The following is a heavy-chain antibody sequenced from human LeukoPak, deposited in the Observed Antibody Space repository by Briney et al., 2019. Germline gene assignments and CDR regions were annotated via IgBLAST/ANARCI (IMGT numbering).Heavy chain of an antibody. CDR1: GFTFSSYA. D-gene: IGHD4-23*01. Sequence: PGGSLRLSCAASGFTFSSYAMSWVRQAPGKGPEWVSAISGSGGSTYYADSVKGRFTISRDNSKNTLYLQMNSLRAEDTAVYYCAKGYGGNSDFDYWGQGTLVTVSS. V-gene: IGHV3-23*01. CDR2: ISGSGGST. J-gene: IGHJ4*02. CDR3: AKGYGGNSDFDY.